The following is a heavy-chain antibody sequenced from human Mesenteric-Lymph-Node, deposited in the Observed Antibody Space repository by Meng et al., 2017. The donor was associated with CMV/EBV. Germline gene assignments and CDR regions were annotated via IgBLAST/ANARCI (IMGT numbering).Heavy chain of an antibody. D-gene: IGHD6-6*01. J-gene: IGHJ6*02. CDR2: ISNSGGST. Sequence: GGSLRLSCAASEFTFTNYAMSWVRQAPGKGLEWVSVISNSGGSTYYADSVKGRFTISRDNAKNSLYLQMNSLRAEDTAVYYCASPVRIASRPFYYGLDVWGQGTTVTVSS. CDR1: EFTFTNYA. CDR3: ASPVRIASRPFYYGLDV. V-gene: IGHV3-23*01.